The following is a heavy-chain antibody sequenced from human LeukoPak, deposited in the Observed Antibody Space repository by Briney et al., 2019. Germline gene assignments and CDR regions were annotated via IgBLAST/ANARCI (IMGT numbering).Heavy chain of an antibody. CDR1: GFTFSSYA. V-gene: IGHV3-30*04. J-gene: IGHJ6*02. CDR3: ARDLYYGMDV. Sequence: GGSLRLSCAASGFTFSSYALHWVRQAPGKGLEWVTAISYDGSNKYYADSVKGRFTISRDNSKNTMYLQMNSLRAEDTAVYYYARDLYYGMDVWGQGATVTVSS. CDR2: ISYDGSNK.